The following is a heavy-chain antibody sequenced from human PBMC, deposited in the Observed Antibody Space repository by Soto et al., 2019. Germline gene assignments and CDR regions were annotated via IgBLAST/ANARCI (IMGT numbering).Heavy chain of an antibody. J-gene: IGHJ4*02. Sequence: PPDTTALTTIVSGLALRSDSDYWIWLLQHPVKGLEWVGNIYYNGSTYYSPSLKSRVTVWFDTSKNQFSLRLTSVTAADTAVYYCARYRISGSWSKFDYWGQGTRGTVSS. D-gene: IGHD6-13*01. CDR3: ARYRISGSWSKFDY. V-gene: IGHV4-31*03. CDR1: GLALRSDSDY. CDR2: IYYNGST.